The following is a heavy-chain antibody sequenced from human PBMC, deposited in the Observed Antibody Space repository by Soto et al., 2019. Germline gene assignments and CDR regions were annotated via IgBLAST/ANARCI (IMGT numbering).Heavy chain of an antibody. CDR2: IYYSGST. D-gene: IGHD2-21*02. CDR3: ARSIVVVTALDY. Sequence: SETLSLTCTVSGGSISSYYWSWIRQPPGKGLEWIGYIYYSGSTNFNPSPKSRVTMSVDTSKNQFSLRLSSVTAADTAVYYCARSIVVVTALDYWGQGTLVTVSS. J-gene: IGHJ4*02. V-gene: IGHV4-59*08. CDR1: GGSISSYY.